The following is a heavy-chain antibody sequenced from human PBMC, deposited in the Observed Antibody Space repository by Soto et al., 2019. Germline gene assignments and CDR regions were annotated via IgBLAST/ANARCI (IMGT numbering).Heavy chain of an antibody. V-gene: IGHV3-11*06. Sequence: GGSLRLSCAASGFTFSDHYMSWIRQAPGKGLEWIGYSSNSGSFTRYADSVKGRFSISRDNAKNSLYLQINSLRGDDTAIYYCVRSGDNYNLLDYWGQGTPVTAPQ. J-gene: IGHJ4*02. D-gene: IGHD1-1*01. CDR3: VRSGDNYNLLDY. CDR1: GFTFSDHY. CDR2: SSNSGSFT.